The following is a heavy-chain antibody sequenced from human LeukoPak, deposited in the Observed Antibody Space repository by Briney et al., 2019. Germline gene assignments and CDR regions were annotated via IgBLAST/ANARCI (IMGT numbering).Heavy chain of an antibody. Sequence: GGSLTLSCAASGFTFSSYSMHWVRQAPGKGLEWVAVISYDGSNKYYADSVKGRFTISRDNSKNTLYLQMNSLRAEDTAVYYCARDPAWLDYFDYWGQGTLVTVSS. V-gene: IGHV3-30*04. D-gene: IGHD3-9*01. CDR3: ARDPAWLDYFDY. CDR2: ISYDGSNK. J-gene: IGHJ4*02. CDR1: GFTFSSYS.